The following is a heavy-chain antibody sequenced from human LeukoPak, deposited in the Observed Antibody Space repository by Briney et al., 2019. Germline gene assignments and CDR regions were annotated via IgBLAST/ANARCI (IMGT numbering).Heavy chain of an antibody. D-gene: IGHD2-15*01. CDR3: ARDRCSGGSCYTSPFDY. CDR1: GYILTSYV. V-gene: IGHV1-3*01. J-gene: IGHJ4*02. CDR2: ISAGNGNT. Sequence: ASVKVSCKASGYILTSYVMHWVRQAPGQRLEWMGWISAGNGNTKYSQKFQGRVTITRDTSASTAYMELSSLRSEDTAVYYCARDRCSGGSCYTSPFDYWGQGTLVTVSS.